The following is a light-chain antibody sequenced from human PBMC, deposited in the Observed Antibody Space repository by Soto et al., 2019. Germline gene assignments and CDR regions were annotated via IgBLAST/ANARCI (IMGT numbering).Light chain of an antibody. CDR1: SSDVGGYNY. CDR2: EVN. CDR3: SSYGGRNNLV. V-gene: IGLV2-8*01. J-gene: IGLJ2*01. Sequence: QSLLTQPPSASGSPGQSVTISCTGTSSDVGGYNYVSWYQQHPGKAPKLMIYEVNKRPSGVPDRFSGSKSGNTASLTVSGLQAEDEADYYCSSYGGRNNLVFGGGTKLTVL.